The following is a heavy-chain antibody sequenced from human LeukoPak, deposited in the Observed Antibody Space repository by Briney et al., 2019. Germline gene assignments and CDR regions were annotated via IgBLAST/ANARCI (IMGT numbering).Heavy chain of an antibody. J-gene: IGHJ5*02. D-gene: IGHD6-13*01. V-gene: IGHV4-61*01. CDR3: ARSSWPNPFDP. CDR1: GGSISSSSYY. Sequence: TTSETLSLTCTVSGGSISSSSYYWSWIRQPPGKGLEWIGYIYYSGSTNYNPSLKSRVTISVDTSKNQFSLKLSSVTAADTAVYYCARSSWPNPFDPWGQGTLVTVSS. CDR2: IYYSGST.